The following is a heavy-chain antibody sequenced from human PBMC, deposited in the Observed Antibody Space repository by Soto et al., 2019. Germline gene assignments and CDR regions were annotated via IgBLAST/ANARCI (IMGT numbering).Heavy chain of an antibody. D-gene: IGHD4-17*01. V-gene: IGHV4-59*01. CDR3: ARVGDYGDYYYYYYYMDV. CDR1: GGSISSYY. Sequence: SETLSLTCTVSGGSISSYYWSWIRQPPGKGLEWIGYIYYSGITNYNPSFKSRVTISVDTSKNQFSLKLSSVTAADTAVYYCARVGDYGDYYYYYYYMDVWGKGTTVTV. J-gene: IGHJ6*03. CDR2: IYYSGIT.